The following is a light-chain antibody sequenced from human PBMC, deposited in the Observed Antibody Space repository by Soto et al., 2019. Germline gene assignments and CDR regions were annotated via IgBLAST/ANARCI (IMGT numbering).Light chain of an antibody. Sequence: DIQMTQSPSSLSASVGDRVTITCPASQSISFYLNWYQQKPGNAPKVLIYAASNLQTGVPSRFSGSGSGTDFTLTINSLQPEDFATYSCQQSYSTPITFGQGTRLEI. CDR3: QQSYSTPIT. V-gene: IGKV1-39*01. CDR2: AAS. J-gene: IGKJ5*01. CDR1: QSISFY.